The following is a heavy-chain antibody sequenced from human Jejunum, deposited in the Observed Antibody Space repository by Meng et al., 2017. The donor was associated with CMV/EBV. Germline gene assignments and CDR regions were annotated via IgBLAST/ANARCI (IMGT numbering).Heavy chain of an antibody. D-gene: IGHD2-21*01. CDR1: FTFSGDA. V-gene: IGHV3-23*01. Sequence: FTFSGDAMAWVRQAPGKGLEWVSGITGNGGSTYYADSVKGRFAVSRDNSRNTLYLQMNSLRAEDTAVYYCAKRDFLEDNVYHPPFDSWGQGTLVTVSS. CDR3: AKRDFLEDNVYHPPFDS. J-gene: IGHJ4*02. CDR2: ITGNGGST.